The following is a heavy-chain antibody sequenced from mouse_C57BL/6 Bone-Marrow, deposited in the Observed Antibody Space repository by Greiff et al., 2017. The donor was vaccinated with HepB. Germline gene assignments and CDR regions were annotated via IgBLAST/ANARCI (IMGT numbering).Heavy chain of an antibody. D-gene: IGHD2-5*01. CDR3: TRGGYYSNYYYAMDY. J-gene: IGHJ4*01. CDR1: GFTFSSYA. V-gene: IGHV5-9-1*02. CDR2: ISSGGDYI. Sequence: EVHLVESGEGLVKPGGSLKLSCAASGFTFSSYAMSWVRQTPEKRLEWVAYISSGGDYIYYADTVKGRFTISRDNARNTLYLQMSSLKSEDTAMYYCTRGGYYSNYYYAMDYWGQGTSVTVSS.